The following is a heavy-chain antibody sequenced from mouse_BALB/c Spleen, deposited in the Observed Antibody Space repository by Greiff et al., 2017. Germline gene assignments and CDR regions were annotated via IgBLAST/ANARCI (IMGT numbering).Heavy chain of an antibody. CDR2: IYPGGGYT. CDR3: ARGGYGNPAWFAY. D-gene: IGHD2-10*02. Sequence: QVQLKESGAELVRPGTSVKMSCKAAGYTFTNYWIGWVKQRPGHGLEWIGDIYPGGGYTYYNEKFKGKATLTADTSSSTAYMQLSSLTSEDYAIYDGARGGYGNPAWFAYWGQGTLVTVSA. V-gene: IGHV1-63*02. CDR1: GYTFTNYW. J-gene: IGHJ3*01.